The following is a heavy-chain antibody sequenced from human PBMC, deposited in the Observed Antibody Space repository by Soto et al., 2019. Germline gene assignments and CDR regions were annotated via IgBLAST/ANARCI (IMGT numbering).Heavy chain of an antibody. CDR1: GFTFTSSS. CDR2: IVVGSGNT. Sequence: GASVNVSCKSSGFTFTSSSVQWVRQARGQRLEWIGWIVVGSGNTNYAQKFQERVTITRDMSTSTAYMELSSLRSEDTAVYYCAADKAARYYYGMDVWGQGTTVTVSS. V-gene: IGHV1-58*01. J-gene: IGHJ6*02. D-gene: IGHD6-13*01. CDR3: AADKAARYYYGMDV.